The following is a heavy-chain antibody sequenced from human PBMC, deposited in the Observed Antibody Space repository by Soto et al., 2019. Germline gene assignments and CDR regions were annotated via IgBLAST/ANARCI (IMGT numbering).Heavy chain of an antibody. CDR1: GYTFTSYY. J-gene: IGHJ4*02. Sequence: QVQLVQSGAEVKKPGASVKVSCKASGYTFTSYYMHWVRQAPGQGLEWMGIINPSGGSTSYAQKFQGRVTMTRDTSTSTVYMELSSLRSEDTAVYYCAREAHIVVVTPQYYFDYWGQGTLVTVSS. CDR2: INPSGGST. D-gene: IGHD2-21*02. V-gene: IGHV1-46*01. CDR3: AREAHIVVVTPQYYFDY.